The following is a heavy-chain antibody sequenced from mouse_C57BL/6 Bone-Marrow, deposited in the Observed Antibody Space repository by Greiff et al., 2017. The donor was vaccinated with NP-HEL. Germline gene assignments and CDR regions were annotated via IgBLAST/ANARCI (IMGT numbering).Heavy chain of an antibody. CDR1: GYSFTGYF. CDR3: ARSGYYKRCGYFDY. Sequence: EVQLQQSGPELVKPGDSVKISCKASGYSFTGYFMNWVMQSHGKSLEWIGRINPYNGDTFYNQKFKGKATLTVAKSSSTAHLALRSLTSEDSAVDYCARSGYYKRCGYFDYWGQGTTLTVSS. D-gene: IGHD2-3*01. V-gene: IGHV1-20*01. J-gene: IGHJ2*01. CDR2: INPYNGDT.